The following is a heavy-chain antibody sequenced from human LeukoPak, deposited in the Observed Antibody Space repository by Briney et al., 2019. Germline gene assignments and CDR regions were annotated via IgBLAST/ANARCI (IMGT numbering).Heavy chain of an antibody. Sequence: GGSLRLSCAASGFTFSSYSINWVRQAPGKGLEWVSSISSSSSYIYYADSVKGRFTISRDNAKNSLYLQMNSLRAEDTAVYYCARGGRENYDFWSGYYGGYYYYYMDVWGKGTTVTVSS. CDR2: ISSSSSYI. CDR3: ARGGRENYDFWSGYYGGYYYYYMDV. CDR1: GFTFSSYS. V-gene: IGHV3-21*01. J-gene: IGHJ6*03. D-gene: IGHD3-3*01.